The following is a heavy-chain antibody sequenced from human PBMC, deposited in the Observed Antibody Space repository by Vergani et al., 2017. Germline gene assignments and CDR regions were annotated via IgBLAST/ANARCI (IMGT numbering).Heavy chain of an antibody. V-gene: IGHV1-2*02. J-gene: IGHJ3*02. Sequence: QVQLVQSGAEVKKPGASVKVSCKASGYTFTGYYMHWVRQAPGQGLEWMGWINPNSGGTNYAQKFQGRVTMTRDPSISTAYMELGRLRSDDTAGYYCARMDLSFGYSSSWDDAFDIWGQGTMVTVSS. D-gene: IGHD6-13*01. CDR2: INPNSGGT. CDR3: ARMDLSFGYSSSWDDAFDI. CDR1: GYTFTGYY.